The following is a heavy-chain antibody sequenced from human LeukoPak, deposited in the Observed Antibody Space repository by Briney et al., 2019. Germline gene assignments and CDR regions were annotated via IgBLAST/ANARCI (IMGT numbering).Heavy chain of an antibody. Sequence: PGGSLRLSCAASGFSFSSYDMHWVRQATGKALEWVSAIGTAGDTHYLGSVKGRFTISRENAKNSLYLQVNSLRVGDTAVYYCVRDPSGWGMDVWGQGTTVTVSS. J-gene: IGHJ6*02. CDR3: VRDPSGWGMDV. CDR2: IGTAGDT. CDR1: GFSFSSYD. V-gene: IGHV3-13*01. D-gene: IGHD6-19*01.